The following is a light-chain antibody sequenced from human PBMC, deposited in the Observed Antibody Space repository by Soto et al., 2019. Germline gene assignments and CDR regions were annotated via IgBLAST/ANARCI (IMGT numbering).Light chain of an antibody. CDR1: QSLLHRNGYNY. V-gene: IGKV2-28*01. Sequence: DIVMTQSPLSLPVTPGEPASISCRSSQSLLHRNGYNYLDWYLQKPGQSPQLLIYLGANRASGVPDRFSGSGSGTDFSLKISRVEAEAVGVYYCMQALHTPTFGGGTKVAIK. CDR3: MQALHTPT. CDR2: LGA. J-gene: IGKJ4*01.